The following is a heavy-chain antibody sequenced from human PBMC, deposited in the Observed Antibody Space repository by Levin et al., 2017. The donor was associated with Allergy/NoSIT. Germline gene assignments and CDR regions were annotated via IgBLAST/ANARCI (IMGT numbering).Heavy chain of an antibody. CDR1: GDSISSSSFY. J-gene: IGHJ4*02. Sequence: SQTLSLTCTVSGDSISSSSFYWGWIRQPPGKGLEWIGSVFYSGSAYSYPSLKSRVTISVDASKNQFSLKLSSVTAADTAVYYCASQGYSYGSGSSELFDYWGQGTLVTVSS. D-gene: IGHD3-10*01. CDR2: VFYSGSA. V-gene: IGHV4-39*01. CDR3: ASQGYSYGSGSSELFDY.